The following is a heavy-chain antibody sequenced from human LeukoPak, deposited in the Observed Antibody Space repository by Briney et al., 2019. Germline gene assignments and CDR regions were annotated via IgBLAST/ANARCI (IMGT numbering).Heavy chain of an antibody. V-gene: IGHV3-30*04. CDR1: GFTFSSYA. CDR3: AKDPHHNWNYGYYFDY. Sequence: GGSLRLSCAASGFTFSSYAMHWVRQAPGKGLEWVAVISYDGSNKYYADSVKGRFTISGDNSKNTLYLQMNSLRAEDTAVYYCAKDPHHNWNYGYYFDYWGQGTLVTVSS. J-gene: IGHJ4*02. CDR2: ISYDGSNK. D-gene: IGHD1-7*01.